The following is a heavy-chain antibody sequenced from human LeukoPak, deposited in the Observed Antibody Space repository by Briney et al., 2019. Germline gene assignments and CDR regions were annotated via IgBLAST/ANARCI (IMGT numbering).Heavy chain of an antibody. CDR1: GGTFSSYA. Sequence: SVKVSCKASGGTFSSYAISWVRQAPGQGLEWMEGVIPIFGTANYAQKFQGRVTVTTDESTSTAYMELSSLRSEDTAVYYCARDRHSSGWSGNYYFDYWGQGTLVTVSS. CDR2: VIPIFGTA. J-gene: IGHJ4*02. CDR3: ARDRHSSGWSGNYYFDY. V-gene: IGHV1-69*05. D-gene: IGHD6-19*01.